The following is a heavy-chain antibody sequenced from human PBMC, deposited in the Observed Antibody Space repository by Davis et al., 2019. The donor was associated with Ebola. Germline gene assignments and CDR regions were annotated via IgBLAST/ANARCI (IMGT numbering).Heavy chain of an antibody. V-gene: IGHV4-61*08. CDR3: ARAKAVAAGLLDF. CDR1: GGSISSGGYY. CDR2: INHSGST. J-gene: IGHJ4*02. Sequence: MPSETLSLTCAVSGGSISSGGYYWSWIRQPPGKGLEWIGEINHSGSTNYNPSLKSRVTISVDTSKNQFSLKLNSVTAADAARYHCARAKAVAAGLLDFWGQGTLVTVSS. D-gene: IGHD6-19*01.